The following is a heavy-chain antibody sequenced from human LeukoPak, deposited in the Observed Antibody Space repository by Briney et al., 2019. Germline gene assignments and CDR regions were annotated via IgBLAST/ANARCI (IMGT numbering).Heavy chain of an antibody. CDR1: GGSISSSNW. V-gene: IGHV4-4*02. D-gene: IGHD5-18*01. J-gene: IGHJ4*02. CDR2: IYHSGST. Sequence: PSETLSLTCAVSGGSISSSNWWSWVRQPPGKGLGWIGEIYHSGSTNYNPSLKSRVTISVDTSKNQFSLKLSSVTAADTAVYYCARVGRYSYGLLDYWGQGALVTVSS. CDR3: ARVGRYSYGLLDY.